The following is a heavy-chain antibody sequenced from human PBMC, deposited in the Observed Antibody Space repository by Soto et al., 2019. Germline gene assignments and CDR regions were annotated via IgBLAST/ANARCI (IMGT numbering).Heavy chain of an antibody. J-gene: IGHJ6*02. CDR1: GGSINSGGYS. Sequence: QLQLQESGSGLVKPSQTLSLTCAVSGGSINSGGYSWSWIRQPPGKGLEWIGYIYHSGSTYYNPSLNSLVTISAHRSKNQCCLNLSSGTAADTAVYYCARARANWGLYGMDVWGQGTTVTVSS. D-gene: IGHD7-27*01. CDR3: ARARANWGLYGMDV. CDR2: IYHSGST. V-gene: IGHV4-30-2*01.